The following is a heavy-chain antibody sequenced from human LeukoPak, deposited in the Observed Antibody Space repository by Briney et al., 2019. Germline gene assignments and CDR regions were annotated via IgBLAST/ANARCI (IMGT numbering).Heavy chain of an antibody. CDR2: IIPILGIA. CDR3: ARDAIAAAGLLYGMDV. CDR1: GGTFSSYA. J-gene: IGHJ6*02. D-gene: IGHD6-13*01. Sequence: SVKVSCKASGGTFSSYAISWVRQAPGQGLEWMGRIIPILGIANYAQKFQGRVTITADKSTSTAYMELSSLRSEDTAVYYCARDAIAAAGLLYGMDVWGQGTTVTVSS. V-gene: IGHV1-69*04.